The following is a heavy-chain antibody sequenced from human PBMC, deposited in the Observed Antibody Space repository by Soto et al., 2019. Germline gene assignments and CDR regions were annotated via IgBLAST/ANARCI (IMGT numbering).Heavy chain of an antibody. CDR1: GGTFSGYA. CDR3: AREDCGGGRCYLGGFGARLFDY. V-gene: IGHV1-69*01. CDR2: IIPIFGTS. D-gene: IGHD2-15*01. J-gene: IGHJ4*01. Sequence: QVQRVQSGAEVKKPGSSVKVSCKASGGTFSGYAISWVRQAPGQGLEWMGGIIPIFGTSHYAQKFQGRVTITGDESTSTAYMELSSLRSEDTAVYYCAREDCGGGRCYLGGFGARLFDYWGEGTLVTVSS.